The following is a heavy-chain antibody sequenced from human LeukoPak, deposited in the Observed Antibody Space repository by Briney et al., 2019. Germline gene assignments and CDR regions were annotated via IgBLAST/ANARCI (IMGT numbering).Heavy chain of an antibody. D-gene: IGHD3-16*01. CDR2: FSYSAVT. CDR1: RFSLIGGIC. J-gene: IGHJ5*02. CDR3: ARVGAVPGIDP. Sequence: PETLSVTSVLLRFSLIGGICWAWFRQSPGKGREWSPRFSYSAVTYSKPSLESRVFISPDTSESQFSVWLSSVCAADTSLYFSARVGAVPGIDPWGQGILVTVSS. V-gene: IGHV4-38-2*01.